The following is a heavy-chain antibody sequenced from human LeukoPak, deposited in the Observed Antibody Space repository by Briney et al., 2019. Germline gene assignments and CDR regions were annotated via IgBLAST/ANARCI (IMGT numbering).Heavy chain of an antibody. CDR1: GGSFSGYY. D-gene: IGHD3-22*01. J-gene: IGHJ4*02. CDR2: INHSGST. Sequence: SETLSLTCAVYGGSFSGYYWSWIRQPPGKGLEWIGEINHSGSTNYNPSLKSRVTISVDTSKNQFSLKLSSVTAADTAVYYCARRRYYYDSSGYYTTKYYFDYWGQGTLVTVSS. CDR3: ARRRYYYDSSGYYTTKYYFDY. V-gene: IGHV4-34*01.